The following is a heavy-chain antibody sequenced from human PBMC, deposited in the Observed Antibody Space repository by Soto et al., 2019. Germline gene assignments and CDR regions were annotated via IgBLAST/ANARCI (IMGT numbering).Heavy chain of an antibody. D-gene: IGHD2-2*01. J-gene: IGHJ6*03. CDR3: AKREVEDIVVVPAAVPYYYYYMDV. CDR2: IKSKGDGGTT. V-gene: IGHV3-15*07. CDR1: GFTFSNAW. Sequence: PGGSLRLSCAASGFTFSNAWMNWVRQAPGKGLEWVGRIKSKGDGGTTDYAAPVKGRFTISRDNSKNTLYLQMNSLKAEDTAVYYCAKREVEDIVVVPAAVPYYYYYMDVWGKGTTVTVSS.